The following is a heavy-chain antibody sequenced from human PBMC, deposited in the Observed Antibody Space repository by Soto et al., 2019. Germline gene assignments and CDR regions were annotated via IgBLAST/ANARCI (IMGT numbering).Heavy chain of an antibody. V-gene: IGHV4-34*01. CDR2: INHSGST. CDR1: GGSFSGYY. CDR3: AKGRYRGYCSSTSCPYYYYGLEV. D-gene: IGHD2-2*01. Sequence: LSLTFAVYGGSFSGYYWSWIRQPPGKGLEWIGEINHSGSTNYNPSLKSRVTISVDTSKNQFSLKLSSVTAADTAVYYCAKGRYRGYCSSTSCPYYYYGLEVWGQGTTVIV. J-gene: IGHJ6*02.